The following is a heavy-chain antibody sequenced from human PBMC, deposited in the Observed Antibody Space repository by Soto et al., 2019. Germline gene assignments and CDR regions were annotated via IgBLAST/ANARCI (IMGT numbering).Heavy chain of an antibody. CDR1: GFTFSSYA. CDR2: ISYDGSNK. CDR3: ARDRSGSFDY. D-gene: IGHD1-26*01. V-gene: IGHV3-30-3*01. Sequence: GGSLRLSCAASGFTFSSYAMHWVRQAPGKGLEWVAVISYDGSNKYYADSVKGRFTISRDNSKNTLYLQMNSLRAEDTAVYYCARDRSGSFDYWGQGTLVTVSS. J-gene: IGHJ4*02.